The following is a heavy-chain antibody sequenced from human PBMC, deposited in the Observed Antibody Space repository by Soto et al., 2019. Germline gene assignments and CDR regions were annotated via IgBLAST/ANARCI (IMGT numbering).Heavy chain of an antibody. Sequence: QLQLQESGPGLVKPSETLSLTCTVSGGSISSSSYYWGWIRQPPGKGLEWFGSINYSGSTYYNPSLKRRVTISVDTSKNQCSRKLSSVTASDTAVYYCARHFVVVAATEGWFDPWGQGTLVTVSS. V-gene: IGHV4-39*01. D-gene: IGHD2-15*01. J-gene: IGHJ5*02. CDR3: ARHFVVVAATEGWFDP. CDR1: GGSISSSSYY. CDR2: INYSGST.